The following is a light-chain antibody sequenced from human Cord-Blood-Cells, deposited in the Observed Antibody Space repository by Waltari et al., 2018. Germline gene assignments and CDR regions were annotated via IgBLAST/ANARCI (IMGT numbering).Light chain of an antibody. CDR3: AAWDDSLNGPV. Sequence: QSVLTQPPSASGTPGQRVTISCSGSSSNIGSNTVNWYQQLPGTAPKLLIYSTNQGPSGVRNGGSGSKSGTSASRAISGLQSEDEADYYCAAWDDSLNGPVFGGGTKLTVL. J-gene: IGLJ3*02. CDR1: SSNIGSNT. CDR2: STN. V-gene: IGLV1-44*01.